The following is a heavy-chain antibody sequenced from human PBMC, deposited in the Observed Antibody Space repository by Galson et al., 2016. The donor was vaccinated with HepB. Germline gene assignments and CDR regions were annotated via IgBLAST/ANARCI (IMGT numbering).Heavy chain of an antibody. V-gene: IGHV3-7*01. D-gene: IGHD4-23*01. CDR3: AKKWSYGGYSFFDY. CDR1: GFTFSSYW. CDR2: IKEDGSEE. J-gene: IGHJ4*02. Sequence: SLRLACAASGFTFSSYWMSWVRQAPGKGLEWVANIKEDGSEEYYVDSVKGRFTISSDNAKNSLYLQMNRLTAEDTAVYYCAKKWSYGGYSFFDYWGQGTLVTVSS.